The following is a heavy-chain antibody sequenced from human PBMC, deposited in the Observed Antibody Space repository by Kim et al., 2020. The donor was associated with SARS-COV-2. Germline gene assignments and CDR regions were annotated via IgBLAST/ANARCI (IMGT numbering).Heavy chain of an antibody. D-gene: IGHD2-8*01. CDR2: SDTI. CDR3: VRDPDALDY. J-gene: IGHJ4*02. Sequence: SDTIYYADSVKGRFTISRDNAKDSLYLQMDSLRDEDTAVYYCVRDPDALDYWGQGTLVTVSS. V-gene: IGHV3-48*02.